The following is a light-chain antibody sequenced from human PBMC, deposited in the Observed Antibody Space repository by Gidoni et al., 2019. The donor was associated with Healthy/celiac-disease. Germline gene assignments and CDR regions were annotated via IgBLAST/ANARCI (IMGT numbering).Light chain of an antibody. CDR3: QQYGSSPPAYT. CDR2: GAS. J-gene: IGKJ2*01. Sequence: ETALTQSPGTLSLSPGERATLPCRASQSVSSSYLAWYQQKPGQAPRLLIYGASSRATGIPDRFSGSGSGTDFTLTISRLEPEDFAVYYCQQYGSSPPAYTFGQGTKLEIK. V-gene: IGKV3-20*01. CDR1: QSVSSSY.